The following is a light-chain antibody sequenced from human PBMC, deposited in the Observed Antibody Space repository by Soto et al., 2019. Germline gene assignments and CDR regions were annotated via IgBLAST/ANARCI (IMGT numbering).Light chain of an antibody. CDR2: YDS. Sequence: LTQPPSVSVAPEKTARITCGGNNIGSKRVHWYRQKPGQAPVLVIYYDSDRPSGIPERFSGSNSGNTATLTISRVEAGDEADYYCQVWDITTDHYVFGTGTKVTVL. J-gene: IGLJ1*01. CDR3: QVWDITTDHYV. V-gene: IGLV3-21*04. CDR1: NIGSKR.